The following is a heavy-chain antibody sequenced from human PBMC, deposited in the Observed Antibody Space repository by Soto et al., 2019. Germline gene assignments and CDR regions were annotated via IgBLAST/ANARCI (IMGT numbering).Heavy chain of an antibody. Sequence: EVHLVESGGAVVQPGESLRLSCAASGFTFKTYSMSWVRQAPGKGLEWIAYVSGGSKTISYADSVKGRFSASRDNAKNSMFLQMNSLRDEDTAVYYCARDIGGSFLFQFWGQGTLVTVSS. J-gene: IGHJ1*01. CDR1: GFTFKTYS. CDR2: VSGGSKTI. CDR3: ARDIGGSFLFQF. V-gene: IGHV3-48*02. D-gene: IGHD1-26*01.